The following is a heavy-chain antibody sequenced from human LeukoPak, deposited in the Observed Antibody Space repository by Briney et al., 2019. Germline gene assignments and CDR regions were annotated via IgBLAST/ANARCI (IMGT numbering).Heavy chain of an antibody. Sequence: SETLSLTXTVSGGSISSYYWSWIRQPPGKGLEWIGYIYYSGSTNYNPSLKSRVTISVDTSKNQFSLKLSSVTAADTAVYYCARDPSVAGTYWYFDLWGRGTLVTVSS. CDR1: GGSISSYY. CDR3: ARDPSVAGTYWYFDL. CDR2: IYYSGST. V-gene: IGHV4-59*01. J-gene: IGHJ2*01. D-gene: IGHD6-19*01.